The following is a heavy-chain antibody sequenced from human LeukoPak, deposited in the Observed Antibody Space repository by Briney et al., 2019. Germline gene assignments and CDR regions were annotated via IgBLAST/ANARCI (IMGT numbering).Heavy chain of an antibody. CDR3: AKLYCSSTSCTSDFDY. V-gene: IGHV5-10-1*01. CDR2: IDPSDSYT. Sequence: GESLKISCKGSGYSFTSYWISWVRQTPGKGLEWMGRIDPSDSYTNYSPSFQGHVTISVDKSISTAYLQWSSLKASDTAMYYCAKLYCSSTSCTSDFDYWGQGTLVTVSS. J-gene: IGHJ4*02. CDR1: GYSFTSYW. D-gene: IGHD2-2*01.